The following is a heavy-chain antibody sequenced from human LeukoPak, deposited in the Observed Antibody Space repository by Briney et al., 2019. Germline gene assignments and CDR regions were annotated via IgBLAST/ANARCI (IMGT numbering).Heavy chain of an antibody. Sequence: PGGSLRLSCAASGFTFSNYNMNWVRQAPGKGLEWVSSISSSSSYIYYADSVKGRFTISRDNAKNSLYLQMNSLRAEDTAVYYCARVTRRDVYNPFDYWGQGTLVTVSS. CDR2: ISSSSSYI. V-gene: IGHV3-21*01. CDR3: ARVTRRDVYNPFDY. CDR1: GFTFSNYN. J-gene: IGHJ4*02. D-gene: IGHD5-24*01.